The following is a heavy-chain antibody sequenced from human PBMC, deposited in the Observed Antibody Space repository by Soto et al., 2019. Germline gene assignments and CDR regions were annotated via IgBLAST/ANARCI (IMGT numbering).Heavy chain of an antibody. CDR1: GFTFTSYW. CDR3: ARDESYDILTGYYTPQRFDY. CDR2: LKQDGSEK. D-gene: IGHD3-9*01. J-gene: IGHJ4*02. Sequence: EVQLVESGGGLVQPGGSLRLSCAASGFTFTSYWMSWVRQAPGKGLEWVANLKQDGSEKYYVDSVKGRFTISRDNAKNSLYLQMNRLRAEDTAVYYCARDESYDILTGYYTPQRFDYWGQGTLVTVSS. V-gene: IGHV3-7*01.